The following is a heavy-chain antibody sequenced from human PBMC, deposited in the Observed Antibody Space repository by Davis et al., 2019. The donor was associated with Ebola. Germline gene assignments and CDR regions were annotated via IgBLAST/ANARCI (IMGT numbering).Heavy chain of an antibody. D-gene: IGHD6-6*01. J-gene: IGHJ2*01. V-gene: IGHV4-61*09. CDR2: MYTSGST. Sequence: SETLSLTCTVSGGSISSGSYYWSWIRQPAGKGLEWIGHMYTSGSTNYNTSLKSRVTISVDTSKNQFSLKLRSVTAADTAVYFCARLSGLFSSSSGALYFDLWGRGTLVSVSS. CDR1: GGSISSGSYY. CDR3: ARLSGLFSSSSGALYFDL.